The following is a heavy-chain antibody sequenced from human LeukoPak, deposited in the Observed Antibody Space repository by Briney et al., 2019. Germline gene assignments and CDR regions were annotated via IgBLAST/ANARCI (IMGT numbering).Heavy chain of an antibody. Sequence: SETLSLTCTVSGGSISSYYWSWIRQPPGKGLEWIGYIYYSGSTNYNPSLKSRVTISVDTSKNQLSLKLSSVTAADTAVYYCARVRYYDFWSGYFRYWGQGTLVTVSS. D-gene: IGHD3-3*01. CDR1: GGSISSYY. V-gene: IGHV4-59*01. J-gene: IGHJ4*02. CDR2: IYYSGST. CDR3: ARVRYYDFWSGYFRY.